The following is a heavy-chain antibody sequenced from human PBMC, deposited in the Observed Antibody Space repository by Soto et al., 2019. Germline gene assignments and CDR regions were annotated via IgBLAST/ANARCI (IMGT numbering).Heavy chain of an antibody. CDR2: ISAYNGNT. CDR1: GYTFTSYG. V-gene: IGHV1-18*01. CDR3: ARDLADTAMVTSYYYYYGMDV. J-gene: IGHJ6*02. Sequence: GSVKVSCKASGYTFTSYGISWVRQAPGQGLEWMGWISAYNGNTNYAQKLQGRVTMTTDTSTSTAYMELRSLRSDDTAVYYCARDLADTAMVTSYYYYYGMDVWGQGTTVTVSS. D-gene: IGHD5-18*01.